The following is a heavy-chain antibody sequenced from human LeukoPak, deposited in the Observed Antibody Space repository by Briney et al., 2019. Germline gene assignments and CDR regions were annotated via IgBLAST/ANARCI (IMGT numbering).Heavy chain of an antibody. CDR2: AYYTSKWYN. Sequence: SQTLSLTCAISGDSVSRNYAGWNWIRQSPSRDLEWLGRAYYTSKWYNEYAVSVKGRITINPDTSKNQFSLQLSSVTPEDTAVYYCARQASWGFGWYFDLWGRGTLVTVSS. CDR1: GDSVSRNYAG. J-gene: IGHJ2*01. CDR3: ARQASWGFGWYFDL. V-gene: IGHV6-1*01. D-gene: IGHD1-26*01.